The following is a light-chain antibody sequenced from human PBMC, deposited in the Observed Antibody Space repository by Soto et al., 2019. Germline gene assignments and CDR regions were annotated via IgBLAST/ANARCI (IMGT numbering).Light chain of an antibody. CDR2: GVS. CDR3: QQYGSSPLIT. Sequence: EIVLTQSPGTLSLSPGQRATLSCRARQRLSASDIAWYQQKPGQAPTFLIYGVSSRATGIPDRFRGSGSGTDFTLTISRLEPEDFLAYHCQQYGSSPLITFGQGTRLEIK. J-gene: IGKJ5*01. CDR1: QRLSASD. V-gene: IGKV3-20*01.